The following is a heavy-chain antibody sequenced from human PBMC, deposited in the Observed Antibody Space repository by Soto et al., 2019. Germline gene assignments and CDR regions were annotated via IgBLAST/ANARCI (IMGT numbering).Heavy chain of an antibody. Sequence: GTLSLTCTVSGASISGFYWSWMRKSAGKGLEWIGRIYATGTTDYNPSLKSRVMMSVDTSKKQFSLKLRSVTAADTAVYYCVRDGTKTLRDWFDPWGQGISVTVSS. J-gene: IGHJ5*02. CDR3: VRDGTKTLRDWFDP. CDR2: IYATGTT. V-gene: IGHV4-4*07. CDR1: GASISGFY. D-gene: IGHD1-1*01.